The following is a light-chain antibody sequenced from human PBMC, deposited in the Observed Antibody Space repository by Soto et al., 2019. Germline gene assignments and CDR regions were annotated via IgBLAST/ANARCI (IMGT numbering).Light chain of an antibody. Sequence: EIPLTQSPSSLAASVGDRLTLTCRASRNVSIYLNWYQHKPGKGPTLLIHATSNLQIGVPSRFSGSGSGTEFTLTISSLEPEDFGTYYCQQSYKMPSFGQGTLLVIK. V-gene: IGKV1-39*01. CDR2: ATS. J-gene: IGKJ5*01. CDR1: RNVSIY. CDR3: QQSYKMPS.